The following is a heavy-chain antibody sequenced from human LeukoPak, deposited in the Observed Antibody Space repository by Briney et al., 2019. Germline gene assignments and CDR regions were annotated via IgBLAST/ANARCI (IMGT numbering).Heavy chain of an antibody. V-gene: IGHV3-30*02. CDR3: AKDYDFWSGYPRCYFDY. CDR2: IRYDGSNK. J-gene: IGHJ4*02. D-gene: IGHD3-3*01. CDR1: GFTLSSYG. Sequence: PGGSLRLSCAASGFTLSSYGMHWVRQAPGKWLEWVSFIRYDGSNKYYADSVKGRFTISRDNSKNTLYLQMNSLRAEDTAVYYCAKDYDFWSGYPRCYFDYCGQGTLVTASS.